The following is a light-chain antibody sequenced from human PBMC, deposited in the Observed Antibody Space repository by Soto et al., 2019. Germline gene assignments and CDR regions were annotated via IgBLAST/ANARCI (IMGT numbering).Light chain of an antibody. CDR1: SSNIGSNT. CDR3: AAWDDSLSGVV. Sequence: QLVLTQPPSASGTPGQRVTISCSGSSSNIGSNTVNWYQQLPGTAPKLLIYRNNQRPSGVPDRFSGSKSGTSASLAISGLQSEDEADYYCAAWDDSLSGVVFAGGTKLTVL. CDR2: RNN. V-gene: IGLV1-44*01. J-gene: IGLJ2*01.